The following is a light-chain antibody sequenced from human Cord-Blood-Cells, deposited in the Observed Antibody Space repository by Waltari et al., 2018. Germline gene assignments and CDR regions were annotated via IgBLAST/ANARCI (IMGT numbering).Light chain of an antibody. CDR1: RRHLGGYNY. CDR2: DLR. CDR3: CSYAGSYTVV. Sequence: QSALTQPRSVSGSPGQSVTTSCTRTRRHLGGYNYVSWYQQHPGTAPKLMIYDLRKRPSGVPDRFSGSKSGNTASLTISGLQAEDEADYYCCSYAGSYTVVFGGGTKLTVL. V-gene: IGLV2-11*01. J-gene: IGLJ2*01.